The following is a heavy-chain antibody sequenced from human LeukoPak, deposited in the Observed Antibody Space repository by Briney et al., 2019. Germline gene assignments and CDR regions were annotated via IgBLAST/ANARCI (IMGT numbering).Heavy chain of an antibody. V-gene: IGHV3-21*01. J-gene: IGHJ6*03. CDR2: ISSSSSYI. Sequence: GGSLRLSCAASGFSFSSSGMNWVRQAPGKGLEWVSSISSSSSYIYYADSVKGRFTISGDNAKNSLYLQMNSLRAEDTAVYYCARGMATIDGYYYYMDVWGKGTTVTVSS. D-gene: IGHD5-24*01. CDR3: ARGMATIDGYYYYMDV. CDR1: GFSFSSSG.